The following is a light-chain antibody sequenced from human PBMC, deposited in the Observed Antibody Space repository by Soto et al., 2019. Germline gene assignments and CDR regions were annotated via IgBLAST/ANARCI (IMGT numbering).Light chain of an antibody. Sequence: EIVLTQSPATLSLSPGERATLSCRASQSVRSSYFAWYQQKPGQAPRLLIYDASSRATGIPDRFSGGGSGTDFTLTISSLEPEDFAVYYCQQFSSYPLTFGGGTKVDIK. CDR1: QSVRSSY. V-gene: IGKV3-20*01. J-gene: IGKJ4*01. CDR3: QQFSSYPLT. CDR2: DAS.